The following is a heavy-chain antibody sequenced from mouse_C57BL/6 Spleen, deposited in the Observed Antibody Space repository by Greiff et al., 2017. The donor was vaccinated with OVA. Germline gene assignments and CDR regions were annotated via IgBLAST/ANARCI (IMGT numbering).Heavy chain of an antibody. J-gene: IGHJ4*01. Sequence: VQLQQSGAELVKPGASVKISCKASGYAFSSYWMNWVKQRPGKGLEWIGQIYPGDGDTNYNGKFKGKATLTADKSSSTAYMQLSSLTSEDSAVYFCAGLYYYGSSYYYAMDYWGQGTSVTVSS. D-gene: IGHD1-1*01. CDR1: GYAFSSYW. V-gene: IGHV1-80*01. CDR2: IYPGDGDT. CDR3: AGLYYYGSSYYYAMDY.